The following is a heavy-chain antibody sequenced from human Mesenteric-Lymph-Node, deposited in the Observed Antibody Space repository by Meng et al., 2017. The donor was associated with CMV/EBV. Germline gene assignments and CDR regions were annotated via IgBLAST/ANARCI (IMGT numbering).Heavy chain of an antibody. V-gene: IGHV4-61*01. D-gene: IGHD3-10*01. CDR2: IYYSGST. Sequence: TVSGDSVSSGSSYWSWDRQPPGKGLEWIGHIYYSGSTDNNPSLTSRVTILVDTSKNQFSLNLNSVTAADTAVYYCARVKGRTGYFDSWGQGTLVTVSS. J-gene: IGHJ4*02. CDR1: GDSVSSGSSY. CDR3: ARVKGRTGYFDS.